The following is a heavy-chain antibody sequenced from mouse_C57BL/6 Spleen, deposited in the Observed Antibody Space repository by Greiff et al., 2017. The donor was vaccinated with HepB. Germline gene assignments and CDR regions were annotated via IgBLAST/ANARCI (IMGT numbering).Heavy chain of an antibody. CDR3: ARHYYGSRGYFDV. CDR2: ISGGGNT. V-gene: IGHV5-9*01. Sequence: EVHLVESGGGLVKPGGSLKLSCAASGFTFSSYTMSWVRQTPEKRLEWVATISGGGNTYYPDSVKGRFTISRDNAKNTLYLQMSSLRSEDTALYYCARHYYGSRGYFDVWGTGTTVTVSS. D-gene: IGHD1-1*01. CDR1: GFTFSSYT. J-gene: IGHJ1*03.